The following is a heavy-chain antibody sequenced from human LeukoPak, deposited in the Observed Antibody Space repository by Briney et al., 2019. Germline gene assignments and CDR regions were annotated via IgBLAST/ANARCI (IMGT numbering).Heavy chain of an antibody. CDR3: ASAGAVTDSFVH. D-gene: IGHD4-23*01. J-gene: IGHJ5*02. CDR2: ISYDGYYK. V-gene: IGHV3-30-3*01. CDR1: GYTFRTYT. Sequence: GRSLRLSCAASGYTFRTYTMHWVRQAPGKGLEWVASISYDGYYKYYAESVKGPFIISRDNSKNTLYLQINSLRADDTAVYYSASAGAVTDSFVHWGEGTLVIVSS.